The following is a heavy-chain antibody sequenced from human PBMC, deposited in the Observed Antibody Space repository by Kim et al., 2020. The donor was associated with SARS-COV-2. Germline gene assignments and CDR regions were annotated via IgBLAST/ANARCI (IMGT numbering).Heavy chain of an antibody. V-gene: IGHV3-23*01. J-gene: IGHJ2*01. D-gene: IGHD6-13*01. Sequence: TYYAHSVKGRFTLSRDNSKNTLCLQMNSLRAEDTAVYYCARAAAGMWYFDLWGRGTLVTVSS. CDR2: T. CDR3: ARAAAGMWYFDL.